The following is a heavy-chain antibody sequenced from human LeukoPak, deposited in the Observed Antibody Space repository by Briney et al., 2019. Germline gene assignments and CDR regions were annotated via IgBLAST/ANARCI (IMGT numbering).Heavy chain of an antibody. CDR1: ALPMITTD. CDR2: IYSGGTI. D-gene: IGHD2-15*01. CDR3: TSERSGYTDSRFDC. V-gene: IGHV3-53*01. Sequence: PGGSLRLSLSTAALPMITTDTVSVRQAPGKGLEWVSIIYSGGTIKYADSVKGRFSVSRYNSKNTLYLQMNGLRADPTRIRLFTSERSGYTDSRFDCWGQGTLVTVSS. J-gene: IGHJ5*01.